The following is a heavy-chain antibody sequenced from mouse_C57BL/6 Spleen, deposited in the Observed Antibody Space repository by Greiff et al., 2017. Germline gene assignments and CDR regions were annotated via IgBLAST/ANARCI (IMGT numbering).Heavy chain of an antibody. D-gene: IGHD2-10*02. CDR3: ARHEYGNYYYAMDY. CDR1: GFSLTSYG. Sequence: VQLVESGPGLVAPSQSLSITCTVSGFSLTSYGVHWVRQPPGKGLEWLVVIWSDGSTTYNSALKSRLSISKDNSKSQVFLKMNSLQTDDTAMYYCARHEYGNYYYAMDYWGQGTSVTVSS. CDR2: IWSDGST. J-gene: IGHJ4*01. V-gene: IGHV2-6-1*01.